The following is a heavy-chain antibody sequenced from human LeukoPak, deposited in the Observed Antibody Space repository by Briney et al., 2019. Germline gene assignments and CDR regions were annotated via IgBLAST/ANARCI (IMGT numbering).Heavy chain of an antibody. CDR3: AKDRDTSFDY. CDR2: ISGSGGRT. D-gene: IGHD3-10*01. Sequence: GASLRLSCAASGFTFSSYAMRWVRQAPGKGLEWVSAISGSGGRTYYADSVKGRFTISRDNSKNTLYLQMNSLRAEDTAVYYCAKDRDTSFDYWGQGTLVTVSS. V-gene: IGHV3-23*01. CDR1: GFTFSSYA. J-gene: IGHJ4*02.